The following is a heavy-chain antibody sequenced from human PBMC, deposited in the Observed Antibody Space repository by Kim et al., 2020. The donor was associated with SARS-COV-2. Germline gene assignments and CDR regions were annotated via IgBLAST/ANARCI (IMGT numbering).Heavy chain of an antibody. Sequence: GGPLRLSCAASGFTFSRRAMSWVRQVPGKGLEWIASVNNNNNPYYADSVKGRFTVSRDITKDTLYLQMISLRADDTALYYCAKDHPSSGWPTFDSWGQGTLVAVSS. CDR1: GFTFSRRA. V-gene: IGHV3-23*05. CDR3: AKDHPSSGWPTFDS. CDR2: VNNNNNP. D-gene: IGHD6-19*01. J-gene: IGHJ4*02.